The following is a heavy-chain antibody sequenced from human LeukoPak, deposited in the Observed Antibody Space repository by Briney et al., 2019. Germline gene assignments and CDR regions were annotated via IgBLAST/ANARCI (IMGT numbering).Heavy chain of an antibody. CDR2: ISYDGSNK. Sequence: HSGGSLRLSCAASGFTFSSYGMHWVRQAPGKGLEWVAVISYDGSNKYYADSVKGRFTISRDNSKNTLYLQMNSLRAEDTAVYYCARDETPMVRGVISPYYYYYGMDVWGQGTTVTVSS. CDR1: GFTFSSYG. D-gene: IGHD3-10*01. J-gene: IGHJ6*02. V-gene: IGHV3-30*03. CDR3: ARDETPMVRGVISPYYYYYGMDV.